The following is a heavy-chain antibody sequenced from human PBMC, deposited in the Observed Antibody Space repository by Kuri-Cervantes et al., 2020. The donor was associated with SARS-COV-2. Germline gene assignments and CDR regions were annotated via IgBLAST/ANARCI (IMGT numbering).Heavy chain of an antibody. CDR2: ISAYNGNT. J-gene: IGHJ4*02. CDR1: GYTFTSYG. CDR3: ARDMDLGIRFPVVTPSVRGEFDY. Sequence: ASVKVSCKASGYTFTSYGISWVRQAPGQGLGWMGWISAYNGNTNYAQKLQGRVTMTTDTSTSTAYMELRSLRSDDTAVYYCARDMDLGIRFPVVTPSVRGEFDYWGQGTLVTVSS. V-gene: IGHV1-18*01. D-gene: IGHD4-23*01.